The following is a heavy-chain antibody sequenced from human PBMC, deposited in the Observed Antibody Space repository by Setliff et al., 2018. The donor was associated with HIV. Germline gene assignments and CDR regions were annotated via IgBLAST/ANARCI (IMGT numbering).Heavy chain of an antibody. CDR1: ENSFVSYW. Sequence: HGESLKISCKGYENSFVSYWVGWVRQMPGNGLEWVGLIWPDDSDTIYNPSFQGQVTLSADKSITTVYLQFNSLEAPDTAIYYCARLSKYYDFWTPNYWGQGTLVTV. J-gene: IGHJ4*02. V-gene: IGHV5-51*01. CDR3: ARLSKYYDFWTPNY. CDR2: IWPDDSDT. D-gene: IGHD3-3*01.